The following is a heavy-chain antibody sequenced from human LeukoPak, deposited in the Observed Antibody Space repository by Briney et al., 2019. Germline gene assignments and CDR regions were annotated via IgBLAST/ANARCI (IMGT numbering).Heavy chain of an antibody. CDR3: AISYGESYYFDY. Sequence: SVKVSCKASGGTFSSYAISWVRQAPGQGPEWMGGIIPIFGTANYAQKFQGRVTITADESTSTAYMELSSLRSEDTAVYYCAISYGESYYFDYWGQGTLVTVSS. V-gene: IGHV1-69*01. CDR2: IIPIFGTA. CDR1: GGTFSSYA. D-gene: IGHD3-10*01. J-gene: IGHJ4*02.